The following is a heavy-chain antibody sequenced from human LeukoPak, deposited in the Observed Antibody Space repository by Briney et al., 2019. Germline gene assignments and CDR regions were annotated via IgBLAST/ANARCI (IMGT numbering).Heavy chain of an antibody. CDR1: GLTVSSNY. CDR3: AREPEILTGFDY. CDR2: IYSGGST. D-gene: IGHD3-9*01. Sequence: PGGSLRLSCTASGLTVSSNYMSWVRQAPGKGLEWVSIIYSGGSTYYADSVKGRFTISRDNSKNTLYLQVNNLRAEDTAVYYCAREPEILTGFDYWGQGALVTVSS. J-gene: IGHJ4*02. V-gene: IGHV3-53*01.